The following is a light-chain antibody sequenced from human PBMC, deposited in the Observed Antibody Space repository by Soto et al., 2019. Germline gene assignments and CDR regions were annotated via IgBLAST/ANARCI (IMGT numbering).Light chain of an antibody. J-gene: IGLJ2*01. CDR3: GTWDSSLTAVV. CDR2: DNN. Sequence: QSVLTQPPSVSAAPGQKVSISCSGSSSNIGNNYVSWYQYLPGTAPRLLIYDNNKRPSGIPDRFSGSKSGTSATLGINGLQTGDEADYYCGTWDSSLTAVVFGGGTKLTVL. V-gene: IGLV1-51*01. CDR1: SSNIGNNY.